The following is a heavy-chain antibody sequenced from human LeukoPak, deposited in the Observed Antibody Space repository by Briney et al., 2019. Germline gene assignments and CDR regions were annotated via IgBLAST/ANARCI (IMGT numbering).Heavy chain of an antibody. Sequence: GGSLRPSCSPSGFTVSSNYMSWVRQAPGNGLEWVSAINSGGSTYYADSVKSRFTISRDNSKNTLYLQMNSLRAEDTAVYYCAKGGSSSWYPLTLWGQGTLVTVSS. J-gene: IGHJ4*02. CDR2: INSGGST. CDR3: AKGGSSSWYPLTL. CDR1: GFTVSSNY. V-gene: IGHV3-66*01. D-gene: IGHD6-13*01.